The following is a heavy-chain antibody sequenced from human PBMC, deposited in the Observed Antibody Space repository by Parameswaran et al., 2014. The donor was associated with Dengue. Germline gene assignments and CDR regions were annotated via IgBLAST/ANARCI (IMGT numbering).Heavy chain of an antibody. CDR2: IYTSGST. D-gene: IGHD3-10*01. CDR3: ARDLGYRGVIRYYYYGMDV. CDR1: GGSISSGSYY. Sequence: SETLSLTCTVSGGSISSGSYYWSWIRQPAGKGLEWIGRIYTSGSTNYNPSLKSRVTISVDTSKNQFSLKLSSVTAVDTAVYYCARDLGYRGVIRYYYYGMDVWGQGTTVTVSS. V-gene: IGHV4-61*02. J-gene: IGHJ6*02.